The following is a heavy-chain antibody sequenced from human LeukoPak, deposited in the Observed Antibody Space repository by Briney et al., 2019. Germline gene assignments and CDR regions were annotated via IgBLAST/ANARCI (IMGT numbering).Heavy chain of an antibody. J-gene: IGHJ5*02. CDR1: GFTFSSYG. Sequence: GGFLRLSCAASGFTFSSYGMHWVRQAPGKGLEWVAVISYDGSNKYYADSVKGRFTISRDNSKNTLYLQMNSLRAEDTAVYYCAKDRIVGATGWFDPWGQGTLVTVSS. CDR3: AKDRIVGATGWFDP. D-gene: IGHD1-26*01. CDR2: ISYDGSNK. V-gene: IGHV3-30*18.